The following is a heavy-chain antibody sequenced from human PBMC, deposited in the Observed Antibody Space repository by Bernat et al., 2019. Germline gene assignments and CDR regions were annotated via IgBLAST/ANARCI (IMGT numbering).Heavy chain of an antibody. Sequence: EVQLVESGGGLVQPGGSLRLSCAASGFTFSSYAMSWVRQAPGKGLEWVGRIRSKANSYATAYAASVKGRFTISRDDSKNTAYLQMNSLKTEDTAVYYCTSLLTIFGVVIDYWGQGTLVTVSS. CDR1: GFTFSSYA. J-gene: IGHJ4*02. CDR3: TSLLTIFGVVIDY. V-gene: IGHV3-73*01. D-gene: IGHD3-3*01. CDR2: IRSKANSYAT.